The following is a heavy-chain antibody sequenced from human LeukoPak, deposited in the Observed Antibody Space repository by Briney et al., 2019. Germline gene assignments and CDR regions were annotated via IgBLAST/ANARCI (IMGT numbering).Heavy chain of an antibody. CDR1: GFTFSSYS. D-gene: IGHD6-19*01. Sequence: GGSLRLSCAASGFTFSSYSMNWVRQAPGKGLEWVAFIQYDGGNKYYADSVKGRYTISRDNSKSTVYLQMNDLRGEDTAVYYCARDSSSGRYHGDWGQGTLVTVSS. CDR2: IQYDGGNK. J-gene: IGHJ4*02. CDR3: ARDSSSGRYHGD. V-gene: IGHV3-30*02.